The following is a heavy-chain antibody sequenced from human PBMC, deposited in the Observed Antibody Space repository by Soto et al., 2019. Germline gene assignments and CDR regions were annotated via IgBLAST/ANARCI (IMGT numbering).Heavy chain of an antibody. CDR2: ISDRGTTI. CDR3: ARPFYPIVATSLKDS. CDR1: AFHFIDRY. Sequence: GGSLRLSWRFAAFHFIDRYVSWLSPAPGKGLEWVSYISDRGTTIYYADSVKGRFTISRDNAKNSLYLQMNSLRAEDTAVYYCARPFYPIVATSLKDSWGQRTLVPVSS. V-gene: IGHV3-11*01. J-gene: IGHJ4*02. D-gene: IGHD5-12*01.